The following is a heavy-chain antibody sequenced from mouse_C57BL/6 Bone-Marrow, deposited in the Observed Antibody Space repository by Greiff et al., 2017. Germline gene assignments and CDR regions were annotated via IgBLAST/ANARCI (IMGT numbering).Heavy chain of an antibody. D-gene: IGHD1-1*01. CDR3: ARHLTTLDY. CDR1: GFTFSDYY. J-gene: IGHJ2*01. Sequence: EVKLVESGGGLVQPGGSLKLSCAASGFTFSDYYMYWVRQTPEKRLEWVAYISNGGGSTYYPDTVKGRFTISRDNAKNTLCLQMSRLKSEDTAMYYCARHLTTLDYWGQGTTLTVSS. CDR2: ISNGGGST. V-gene: IGHV5-12*01.